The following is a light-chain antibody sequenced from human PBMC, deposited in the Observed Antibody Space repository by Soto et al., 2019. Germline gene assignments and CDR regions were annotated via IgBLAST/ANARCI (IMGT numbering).Light chain of an antibody. CDR3: CSYATSSTWV. CDR1: SSDVGSYNL. V-gene: IGLV2-23*02. Sequence: QSALTQPASVSGSPGQSITISCTGTSSDVGSYNLVSWYQQHPGKAPKLMIYVVSKRPSGVSNRFSGSKSGNTASLTISGLQAEDEADYYCCSYATSSTWVFGGGTKVTVL. CDR2: VVS. J-gene: IGLJ3*02.